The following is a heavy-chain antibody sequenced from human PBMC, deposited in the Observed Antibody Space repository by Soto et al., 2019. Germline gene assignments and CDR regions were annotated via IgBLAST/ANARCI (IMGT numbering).Heavy chain of an antibody. D-gene: IGHD6-19*01. Sequence: EVQLVESGGGLVQPGGSLRLSCAASGLIFSDYHMDWVRQAPGKGLEWVGRIRRKANSYTTEYAASVKGRFTISRDDSKKALYLQMNSLKSEYTAVYYCAMLGGWSGGSSGMDVWGQGTTVTVSS. CDR2: IRRKANSYTT. V-gene: IGHV3-72*01. CDR3: AMLGGWSGGSSGMDV. J-gene: IGHJ6*02. CDR1: GLIFSDYH.